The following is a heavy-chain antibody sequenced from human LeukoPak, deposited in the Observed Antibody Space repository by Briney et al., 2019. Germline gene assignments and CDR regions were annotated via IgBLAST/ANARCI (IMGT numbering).Heavy chain of an antibody. J-gene: IGHJ4*02. CDR3: AREARENWATSPPPDY. Sequence: SETLSLTCTVSGGSISSYYWSWIRQPAGKGLEWIGRIYTSGSTNYNPSLKSRVTMSVDTSKNQFSLKLSSVTAADTAVYYCAREARENWATSPPPDYWGQGTLVTVSS. D-gene: IGHD5-12*01. CDR1: GGSISSYY. CDR2: IYTSGST. V-gene: IGHV4-4*07.